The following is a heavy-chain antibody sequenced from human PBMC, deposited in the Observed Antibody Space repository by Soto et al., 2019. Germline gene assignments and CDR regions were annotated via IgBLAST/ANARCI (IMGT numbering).Heavy chain of an antibody. J-gene: IGHJ4*02. Sequence: TISGGSIGVYYWSWIRQPPGQALEWIGYIYDSGSPYYNPSLRSRVIISADTSKNQISLKLTSATAADTAVYYCARGVGSSPPRYWGRGTLVTVSS. CDR3: ARGVGSSPPRY. D-gene: IGHD1-26*01. CDR1: GGSIGVYY. CDR2: IYDSGSP. V-gene: IGHV4-59*01.